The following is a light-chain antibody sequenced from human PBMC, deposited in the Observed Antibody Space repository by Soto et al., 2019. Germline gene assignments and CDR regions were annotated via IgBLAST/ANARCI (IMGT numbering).Light chain of an antibody. CDR2: WAS. Sequence: DIVMIQSPDSLAVSLGERATINCKSSQSVLSSSNNKNYLAWYQQKPGQPPKLLIYWASTRESGVPDRFSGSGSGTDFTLTISSLQAEDGAVYYCQQYYSTPYTFGQGTKLEIK. V-gene: IGKV4-1*01. CDR3: QQYYSTPYT. CDR1: QSVLSSSNNKNY. J-gene: IGKJ2*01.